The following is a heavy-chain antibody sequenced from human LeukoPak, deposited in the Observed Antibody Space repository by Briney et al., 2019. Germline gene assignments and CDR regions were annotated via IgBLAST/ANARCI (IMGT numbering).Heavy chain of an antibody. V-gene: IGHV3-7*05. CDR2: IKVDGSEK. CDR1: GFSFSDHW. Sequence: GGSLRLSCVASGFSFSDHWMSWVRQAPGQGLEWVAIIKVDGSEKYYVGSVTGRFTISRDNAKNSLYLQMNSLRTEDTAVYYCARGGSWFDPWGQGTLVSVSS. J-gene: IGHJ5*02. D-gene: IGHD3-10*01. CDR3: ARGGSWFDP.